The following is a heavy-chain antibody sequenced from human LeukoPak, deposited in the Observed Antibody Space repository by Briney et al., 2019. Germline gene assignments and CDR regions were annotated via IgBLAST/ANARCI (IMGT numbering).Heavy chain of an antibody. CDR3: ATGELPYYYYGMDV. CDR2: FDPEDGET. D-gene: IGHD1-26*01. J-gene: IGHJ6*02. V-gene: IGHV1-24*01. Sequence: GASVKVSCKVSGYTLTELSMHWVRQAPGKGLEWMGGFDPEDGETIYAQKFQGRVTMTEDTSTDTAYMELSSLRSEDTAVYYCATGELPYYYYGMDVWGQGTTVTASS. CDR1: GYTLTELS.